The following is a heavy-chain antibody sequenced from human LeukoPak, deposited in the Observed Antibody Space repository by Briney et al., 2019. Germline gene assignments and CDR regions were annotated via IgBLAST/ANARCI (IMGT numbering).Heavy chain of an antibody. CDR2: LNPNSGGT. V-gene: IGHV1-2*06. Sequence: ASVKVSCKASGYTFTGYYMHWVRQAPGQGLECMGRLNPNSGGTNYAQNFQGRVTMTRDTSISTAYMELSRLRSDDTAVYYCARALNYYDSSGSVGYWGQGTLVTVSS. CDR1: GYTFTGYY. D-gene: IGHD3-22*01. CDR3: ARALNYYDSSGSVGY. J-gene: IGHJ4*02.